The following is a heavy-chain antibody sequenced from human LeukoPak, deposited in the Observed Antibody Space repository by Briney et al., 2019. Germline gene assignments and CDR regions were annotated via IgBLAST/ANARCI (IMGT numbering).Heavy chain of an antibody. D-gene: IGHD3-16*02. V-gene: IGHV3-23*01. CDR3: AKGYYDYVWGSYRYTPDY. CDR2: ISGSGGST. Sequence: QPGGSLRLSCAASGFTFSSYAMSWVRQAPGKGLEWVSAISGSGGSTYYADSVKGRFTISRDNSKNTLYLQMNSLRAEDTAVYYCAKGYYDYVWGSYRYTPDYWDQGTLVTVTS. J-gene: IGHJ4*02. CDR1: GFTFSSYA.